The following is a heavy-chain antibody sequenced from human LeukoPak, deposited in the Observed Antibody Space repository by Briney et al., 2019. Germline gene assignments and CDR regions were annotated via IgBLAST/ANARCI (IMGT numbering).Heavy chain of an antibody. CDR2: ISSSSSYI. CDR1: GFTFSSHS. Sequence: GGSLRLSCAASGFTFSSHSMNWVRQAPGKGLEWVSSISSSSSYIYYADSVKGRFTISRDNAKNSLYLQMNSLRAEDTAVYYCARGYCSGGSCQYYFDYWGQGTLVTVSS. V-gene: IGHV3-21*01. J-gene: IGHJ4*02. CDR3: ARGYCSGGSCQYYFDY. D-gene: IGHD2-15*01.